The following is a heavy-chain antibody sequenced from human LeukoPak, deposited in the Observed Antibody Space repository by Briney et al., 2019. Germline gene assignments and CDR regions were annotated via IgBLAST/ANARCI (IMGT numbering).Heavy chain of an antibody. CDR1: GFTFSSYA. Sequence: GGSLRLSCAASGFTFSSYAMSWVRQAPGKGLEWVSAISGSGGSTYYADSVKGRFTISRDNPKNTVYLEMNSLRVEDTAVYYCARWDYSAAARRSGDYSMDVWGQGTTVTVPS. CDR3: ARWDYSAAARRSGDYSMDV. V-gene: IGHV3-23*01. J-gene: IGHJ6*02. CDR2: ISGSGGST. D-gene: IGHD3-3*01.